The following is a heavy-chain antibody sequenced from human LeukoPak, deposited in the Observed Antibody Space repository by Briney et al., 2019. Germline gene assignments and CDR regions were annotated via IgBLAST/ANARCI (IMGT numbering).Heavy chain of an antibody. Sequence: SETLSLTCTVSGGSISSYYWSWIRQPPGKGLEWLGYIYYSGSTNYNPSLKSRVTISVDTSKNQFSLKLSSVTAADTAVYYCARDRGGLYGGNSLGYYFDYWGQGTLVTVSS. CDR2: IYYSGST. D-gene: IGHD4-23*01. V-gene: IGHV4-59*01. CDR3: ARDRGGLYGGNSLGYYFDY. CDR1: GGSISSYY. J-gene: IGHJ4*02.